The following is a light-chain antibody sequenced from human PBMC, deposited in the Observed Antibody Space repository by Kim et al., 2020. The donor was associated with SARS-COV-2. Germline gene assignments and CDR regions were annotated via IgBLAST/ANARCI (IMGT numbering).Light chain of an antibody. CDR1: KLGDKY. CDR3: QAWDSSTVV. Sequence: VSPGQTASITCTGDKLGDKYACWYQQKPGQSPVLVIYQDSKRPSGIPERFSGSNSGNTATLTISGTQAMDEADYYCQAWDSSTVVFGGGTQLTVL. V-gene: IGLV3-1*01. CDR2: QDS. J-gene: IGLJ2*01.